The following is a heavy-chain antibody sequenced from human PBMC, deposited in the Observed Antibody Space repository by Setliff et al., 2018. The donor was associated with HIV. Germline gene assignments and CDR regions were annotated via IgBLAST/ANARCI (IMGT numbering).Heavy chain of an antibody. CDR2: ISAYNGST. D-gene: IGHD2-2*01. CDR1: GYTFSTYG. Sequence: GASVKVSCKASGYTFSTYGISWVRQAPGQGLEWMGWISAYNGSTNYAQKLPGRVTVTTDTSTSTAYMELRSLRSDDTAVYYCARDRGVYCISSSCYSPVDAFDIWGQGTMVTVS. CDR3: ARDRGVYCISSSCYSPVDAFDI. V-gene: IGHV1-18*01. J-gene: IGHJ3*02.